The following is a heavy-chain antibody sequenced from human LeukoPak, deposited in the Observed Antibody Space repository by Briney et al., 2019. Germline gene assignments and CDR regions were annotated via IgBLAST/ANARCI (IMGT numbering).Heavy chain of an antibody. Sequence: GSVKVSCKASGYTFTSYYMHWVRQAPGQGLEWMGIINPSGGSTSYAQKFQGRVTMTRDMSTSTVYMELRSLRSDDTAVYYCARARIAAAGTGYWGQGTLVTVSS. CDR1: GYTFTSYY. CDR2: INPSGGST. V-gene: IGHV1-46*01. CDR3: ARARIAAAGTGY. D-gene: IGHD6-13*01. J-gene: IGHJ4*02.